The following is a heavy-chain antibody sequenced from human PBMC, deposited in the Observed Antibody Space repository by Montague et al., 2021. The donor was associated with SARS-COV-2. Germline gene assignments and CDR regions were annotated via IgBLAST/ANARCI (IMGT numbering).Heavy chain of an antibody. D-gene: IGHD6-13*01. V-gene: IGHV4-39*07. J-gene: IGHJ6*02. CDR1: GGSISSSSYY. Sequence: SETLSLTCTVSGGSISSSSYYWGWIRQPPGKGLEWIGSIYYSGSTYYNPSLKSRVTISVDTSKNQFSLKLSSVTAADTAVYHCARVGRQQLVRLSGMDVWGQGTTVIVSS. CDR3: ARVGRQQLVRLSGMDV. CDR2: IYYSGST.